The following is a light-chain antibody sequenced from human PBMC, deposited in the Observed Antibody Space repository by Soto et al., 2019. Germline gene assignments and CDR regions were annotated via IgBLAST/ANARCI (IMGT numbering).Light chain of an antibody. J-gene: IGKJ4*01. CDR3: QHYGSSLT. Sequence: EIVLTQSPGTLSLSPGERVTLSCRASQSVSSTYLAWYQQKLGQAPRLLIYGASCRATGIPDRFSGSGSGTDFTLTISRLEPEDFAVYYCQHYGSSLTFGGGTTVEI. CDR2: GAS. CDR1: QSVSSTY. V-gene: IGKV3-20*01.